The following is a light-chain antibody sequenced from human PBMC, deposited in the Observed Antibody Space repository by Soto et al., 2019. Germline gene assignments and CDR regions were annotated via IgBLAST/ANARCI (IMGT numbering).Light chain of an antibody. J-gene: IGKJ1*01. Sequence: EIVMTQSPATLSVSPGEGAALSCSASQSVSSKLAWYQQKPGKAPRLHIYGASTRATGIPARFSGSGSGTEFTLIISSLQSEDSAVYYCQQYNSWLWTFGQGTKVDI. V-gene: IGKV3-15*01. CDR3: QQYNSWLWT. CDR2: GAS. CDR1: QSVSSK.